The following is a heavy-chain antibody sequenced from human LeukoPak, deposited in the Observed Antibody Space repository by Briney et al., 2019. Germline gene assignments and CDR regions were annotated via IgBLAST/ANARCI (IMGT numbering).Heavy chain of an antibody. J-gene: IGHJ4*02. V-gene: IGHV3-23*01. CDR2: ISGSGGST. CDR3: ARAEDIGYCSGGSCYPQYYFDY. CDR1: GFTFSSYA. Sequence: GGSLRLSCAASGFTFSSYAMSWVRQAPGKGLEWVSAISGSGGSTYYADSVKGRFTISRDNAKNSLYLQMNSLRAEDTAVYYCARAEDIGYCSGGSCYPQYYFDYWGQGTLVTVSS. D-gene: IGHD2-15*01.